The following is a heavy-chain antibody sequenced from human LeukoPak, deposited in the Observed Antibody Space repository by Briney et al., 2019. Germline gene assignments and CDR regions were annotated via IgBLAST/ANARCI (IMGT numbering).Heavy chain of an antibody. D-gene: IGHD3-3*01. J-gene: IGHJ4*02. Sequence: SVKVSCKASGGTFSSYAISWVRQAPGQGLEWMGGIIPIFGTANYAQKFQGRVTITTDESTSTAYMELSSLRSEDTAVYYCARDKVAIFGVVGHFDYWGQGTLVTVSS. CDR3: ARDKVAIFGVVGHFDY. V-gene: IGHV1-69*05. CDR1: GGTFSSYA. CDR2: IIPIFGTA.